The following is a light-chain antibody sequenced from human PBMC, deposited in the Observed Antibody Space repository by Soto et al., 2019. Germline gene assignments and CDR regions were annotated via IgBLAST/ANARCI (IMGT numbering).Light chain of an antibody. CDR3: QQFGSSGPLT. CDR2: GAS. CDR1: QIVNTFY. V-gene: IGKV3-20*01. J-gene: IGKJ4*01. Sequence: EVVLSQSPCTLSLSPGESATLSCRASQIVNTFYLAWYQQKPGQAPRLLIYGASSRATGIPDRFSASGSATDFSLTIRRLEPEDSAVYYCQQFGSSGPLTFGGGTKV.